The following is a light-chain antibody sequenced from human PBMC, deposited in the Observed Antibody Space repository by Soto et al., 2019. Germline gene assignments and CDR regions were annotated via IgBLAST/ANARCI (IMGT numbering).Light chain of an antibody. J-gene: IGKJ1*01. CDR1: QGISSW. Sequence: IQMTKSASTLSASLADRRTFRSRASQGISSWLAWYQQKPGKAPKLLIYAASTLQSGVPSRFSGSGSGTDFTLTISSLQPEDFATYYCLQHYNYPRTFGQGTKVDI. CDR2: AAS. CDR3: LQHYNYPRT. V-gene: IGKV1-6*01.